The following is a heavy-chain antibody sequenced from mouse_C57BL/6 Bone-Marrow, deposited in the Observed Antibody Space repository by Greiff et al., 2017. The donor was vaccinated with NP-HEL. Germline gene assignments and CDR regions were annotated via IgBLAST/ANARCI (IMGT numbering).Heavy chain of an antibody. V-gene: IGHV1-19*01. D-gene: IGHD3-2*02. CDR1: GYTFTDYY. CDR3: ARSRPAQATFDY. CDR2: INPYNGGT. J-gene: IGHJ2*01. Sequence: EVQLQQSGPVLVKPGASVKMSCKASGYTFTDYYMNWVKQSHGKSLEWIGVINPYNGGTSYNQKFKGKATLTVDKSSSTAYMELNSLTSEDSAVYDCARSRPAQATFDYGGQGTTLTVSS.